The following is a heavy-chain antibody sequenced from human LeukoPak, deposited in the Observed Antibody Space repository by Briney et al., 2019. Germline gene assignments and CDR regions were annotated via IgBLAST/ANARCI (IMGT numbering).Heavy chain of an antibody. Sequence: NRGESLKISCKGSGYSFTSYWIGWVRPMPGKGLEWMGIIYPGDSDTRYSPSFQGQVTISADKSISTAYLQWSSLKASDTAMYYCARLEEVGALYFDYWGQGTLVTVSS. J-gene: IGHJ4*02. V-gene: IGHV5-51*01. CDR2: IYPGDSDT. D-gene: IGHD1-26*01. CDR3: ARLEEVGALYFDY. CDR1: GYSFTSYW.